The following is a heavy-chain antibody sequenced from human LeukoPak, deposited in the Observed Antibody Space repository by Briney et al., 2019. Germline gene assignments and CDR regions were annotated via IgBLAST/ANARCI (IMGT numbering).Heavy chain of an antibody. CDR1: GFTFSRFT. CDR2: LSSNGYYI. V-gene: IGHV3-21*04. J-gene: IGHJ3*01. D-gene: IGHD6-25*01. CDR3: AREGLGAATSAGDAFDV. Sequence: GGSLRLSCAASGFTFSRFTMNWVRQAPGKGLEWVSSLSSNGYYIYYADSVKGRFIISRDNAKNSLFLQMNSLRAEDTAVYYCAREGLGAATSAGDAFDVWGQGTMVTVSS.